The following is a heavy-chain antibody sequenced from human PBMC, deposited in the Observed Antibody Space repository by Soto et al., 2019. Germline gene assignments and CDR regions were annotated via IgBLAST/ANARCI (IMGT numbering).Heavy chain of an antibody. Sequence: QVQLVQSGAEVKKPGSSVKVSCKASGGTFSSYTISWVRQAPGQGLEWMGRIIPILGIANYAQKFEGRVTITADKSTSTAYMELSSLRSEDTAVYYSANGYSRGLGDYWGQGTLVTASS. D-gene: IGHD6-19*01. CDR3: ANGYSRGLGDY. J-gene: IGHJ4*02. CDR1: GGTFSSYT. V-gene: IGHV1-69*02. CDR2: IIPILGIA.